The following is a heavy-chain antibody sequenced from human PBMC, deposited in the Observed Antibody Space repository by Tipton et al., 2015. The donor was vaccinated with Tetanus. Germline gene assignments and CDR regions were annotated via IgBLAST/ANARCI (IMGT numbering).Heavy chain of an antibody. V-gene: IGHV4-31*03. CDR2: IYYSGDT. CDR3: ARDQGGGRVVRLNWFDP. D-gene: IGHD6-6*01. Sequence: TLSLTCNVSGGSISGSGYFWNWIRQFPGRGLEWIGYIYYSGDTFYNPSLKGRVAMSVDTSKNQFSLNLSSVTAADTAIYYCARDQGGGRVVRLNWFDPWGGEPWSPSPQ. CDR1: GGSISGSGYF. J-gene: IGHJ5*02.